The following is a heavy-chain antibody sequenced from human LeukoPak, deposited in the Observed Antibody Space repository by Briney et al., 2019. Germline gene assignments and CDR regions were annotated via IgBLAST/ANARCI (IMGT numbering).Heavy chain of an antibody. CDR2: INPNSGGT. Sequence: ASVKVSCKASGYTFTGYYMHWVRQAPGQGLEWMGWINPNSGGTNYAQKFQGRVTMTRDTSISTAYMELSRLRSDDTAVYYCARGRYCSGGSCYSGWFDPWGQGTLVIVSS. CDR3: ARGRYCSGGSCYSGWFDP. D-gene: IGHD2-15*01. J-gene: IGHJ5*02. V-gene: IGHV1-2*02. CDR1: GYTFTGYY.